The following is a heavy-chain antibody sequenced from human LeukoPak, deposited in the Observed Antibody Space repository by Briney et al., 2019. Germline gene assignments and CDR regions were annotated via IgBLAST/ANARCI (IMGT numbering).Heavy chain of an antibody. CDR3: AREDNYGELFY. CDR1: GFPFSSYQ. D-gene: IGHD4-17*01. V-gene: IGHV3-48*03. J-gene: IGHJ4*02. Sequence: PGGSLRLSCAASGFPFSSYQMNWVRQAPGKGLGWISYISSTGSDIYYANSVKGRFTISRDDAKTSLYLQINSLRPEDTAIYYCAREDNYGELFYWGQGTLVTVSS. CDR2: ISSTGSDI.